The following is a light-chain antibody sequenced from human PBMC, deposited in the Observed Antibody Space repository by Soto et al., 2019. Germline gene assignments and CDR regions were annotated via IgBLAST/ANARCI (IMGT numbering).Light chain of an antibody. CDR2: AAS. CDR1: QGITNH. Sequence: DIQLTQSPSFLSASVGDRVTITCRASQGITNHLAWYQQKPGKAPKILIYAASTLQSGVPSRFSGSGSGTEFTLTISSLQPEDFASYYCQQLDSFPLTFGQGTRLEIK. J-gene: IGKJ5*01. V-gene: IGKV1-9*01. CDR3: QQLDSFPLT.